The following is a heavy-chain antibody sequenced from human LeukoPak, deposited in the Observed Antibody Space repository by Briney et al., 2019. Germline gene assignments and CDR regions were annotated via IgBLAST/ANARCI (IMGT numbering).Heavy chain of an antibody. J-gene: IGHJ4*02. V-gene: IGHV3-74*01. D-gene: IGHD5-18*01. CDR2: INSGGSST. Sequence: PGGSLRLSCAASGFTFSSYRLYWVRQAPGKGLVWVSRINSGGSSTIYADSVKGRFTISRDNAKNTLYLQMNSLRAEDTAVYYCARHLSGITGYTYGRGIDYWGQGTLVTVSS. CDR1: GFTFSSYR. CDR3: ARHLSGITGYTYGRGIDY.